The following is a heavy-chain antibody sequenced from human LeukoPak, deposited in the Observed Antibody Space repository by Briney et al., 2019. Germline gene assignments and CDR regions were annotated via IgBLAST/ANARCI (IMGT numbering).Heavy chain of an antibody. CDR3: ARGNIKFDY. Sequence: GGSLRLSCAASGFTFSTYLMNWVRQAPGKGLEWVSSISSSSDYIYYVDSVKGRFTISRGNAKNSLFLRMNSLRAEDTAVYFCARGNIKFDYWGRGTLVTVSS. J-gene: IGHJ4*02. CDR1: GFTFSTYL. CDR2: ISSSSDYI. V-gene: IGHV3-21*01.